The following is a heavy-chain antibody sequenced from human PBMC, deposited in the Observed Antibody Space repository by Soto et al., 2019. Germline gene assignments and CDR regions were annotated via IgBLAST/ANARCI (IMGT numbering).Heavy chain of an antibody. V-gene: IGHV4-39*01. CDR3: ARDYFDSSDYTTNWFDP. CDR2: IYHTGNA. J-gene: IGHJ5*02. D-gene: IGHD3-22*01. Sequence: SETLSLTCSVSGDSISNSRFYWSWIRQPPGEGLEWIGSIYHTGNAYYNPSLKSRVTIFVDTSKNQFSLKLTSVTAADTALYYCARDYFDSSDYTTNWFDPWGQGTLVTVSS. CDR1: GDSISNSRFY.